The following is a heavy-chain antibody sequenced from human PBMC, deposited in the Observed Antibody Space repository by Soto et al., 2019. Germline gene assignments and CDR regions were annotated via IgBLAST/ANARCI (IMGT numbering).Heavy chain of an antibody. CDR2: IYYSGST. V-gene: IGHV4-31*03. J-gene: IGHJ4*02. D-gene: IGHD3-10*01. CDR1: GGSISSGGYY. CDR3: ARDDGSGSYRPGSLDY. Sequence: QVQLQESGPGLVKPSQTLSLTCTVSGGSISSGGYYWSWIRQHPGKGLEWIGYIYYSGSTYYNPSLKSRVTIAVDTSKNQFSLKLSSVTAADTAVYYCARDDGSGSYRPGSLDYWGQGTLVTVSS.